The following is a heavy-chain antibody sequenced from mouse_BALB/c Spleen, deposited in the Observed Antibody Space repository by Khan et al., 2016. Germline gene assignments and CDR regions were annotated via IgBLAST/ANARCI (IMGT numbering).Heavy chain of an antibody. V-gene: IGHV3-2*02. J-gene: IGHJ2*01. CDR2: ISYSGSS. CDR1: GYSITSDYA. D-gene: IGHD2-2*01. CDR3: ARSPLYGYDPYYFDY. Sequence: VQLKESGPGLVKPSQSLSLTCNVTGYSITSDYAWNWIRQFPGNKLEWMGYISYSGSSSYNPSLKSRISFTRDTSKNQFFLQLNSVTTEDTATYYCARSPLYGYDPYYFDYWGQGTTLTVSS.